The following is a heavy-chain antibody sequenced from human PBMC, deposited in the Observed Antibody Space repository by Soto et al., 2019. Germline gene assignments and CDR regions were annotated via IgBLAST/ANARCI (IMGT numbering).Heavy chain of an antibody. D-gene: IGHD2-15*01. CDR3: VRNLASGGTYYFDY. Sequence: EVQLVESGGGLVEPGGSLRLSCAASGFTFSDHYMDWVRQAPGKGLEWIGRVRNKANSYTTEYAASVRGRFTVSRDDSKNSLYLQMNSLKTEDTAMYYCVRNLASGGTYYFDYWGQRTLVTVSS. CDR1: GFTFSDHY. V-gene: IGHV3-72*01. J-gene: IGHJ4*02. CDR2: VRNKANSYTT.